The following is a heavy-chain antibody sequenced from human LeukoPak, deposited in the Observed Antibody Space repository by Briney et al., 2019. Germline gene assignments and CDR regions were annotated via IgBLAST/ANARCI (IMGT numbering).Heavy chain of an antibody. J-gene: IGHJ4*02. CDR3: AKDTLLLTTVVRAGLE. CDR1: GFTFSSYG. D-gene: IGHD4-23*01. Sequence: GGSLRLSCAASGFTFSSYGMPWVRQAPGKGLEWVAFIRYDGSNKYYADSVRGRFTISRDNSKNTLYLQMNSLRAEDTAVYYCAKDTLLLTTVVRAGLEWGQGTLVTVSS. CDR2: IRYDGSNK. V-gene: IGHV3-30*02.